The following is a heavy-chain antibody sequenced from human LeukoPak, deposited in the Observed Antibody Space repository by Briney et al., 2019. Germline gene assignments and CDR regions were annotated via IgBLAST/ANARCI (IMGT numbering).Heavy chain of an antibody. Sequence: SVKVSCKASGGTFSSYAISWVRQAPGQGLEWMGGIIPIFGTANYAQKFQGRVTITADESTSTAYMELSSLRSEDTAVYCCARDLGYGDYRYGMDVWGQGTTVTVSS. J-gene: IGHJ6*02. CDR3: ARDLGYGDYRYGMDV. V-gene: IGHV1-69*13. CDR2: IIPIFGTA. CDR1: GGTFSSYA. D-gene: IGHD4-17*01.